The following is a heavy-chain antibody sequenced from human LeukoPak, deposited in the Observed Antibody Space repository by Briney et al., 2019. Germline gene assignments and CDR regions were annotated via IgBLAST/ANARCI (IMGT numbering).Heavy chain of an antibody. CDR3: ARYCTGSNCYSNRGAFGV. J-gene: IGHJ3*01. CDR2: ISYSGSV. CDR1: GGSVSGDPYY. Sequence: LETLSLTCSVSGGSVSGDPYYWSWIRQPPGKGPEWIGHISYSGSVNSNPSLKSRVTASIDTSKNQFSLKLSSVTAADTAVYYCARYCTGSNCYSNRGAFGVWGRGTMVTVSS. V-gene: IGHV4-61*01. D-gene: IGHD2-15*01.